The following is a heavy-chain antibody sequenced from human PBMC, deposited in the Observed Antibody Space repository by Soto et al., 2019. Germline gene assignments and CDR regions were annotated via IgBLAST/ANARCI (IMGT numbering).Heavy chain of an antibody. V-gene: IGHV1-69*06. Sequence: QVQLVQSGAEVKKPGSSVKVSCKASGGTFSSYAISWVRQAPGQGLEWMGGIIPSFGTANYAQKFQGRVTITADKYTSIAYMELSSLRSEDTAVYYCARYYAILTGYYRNWFDPWGQGTLVTVSS. CDR3: ARYYAILTGYYRNWFDP. CDR2: IIPSFGTA. J-gene: IGHJ5*02. D-gene: IGHD3-9*01. CDR1: GGTFSSYA.